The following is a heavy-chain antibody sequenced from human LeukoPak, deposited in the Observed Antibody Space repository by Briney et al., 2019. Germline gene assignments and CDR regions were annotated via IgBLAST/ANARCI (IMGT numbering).Heavy chain of an antibody. CDR1: GGSISSYY. D-gene: IGHD3-10*01. J-gene: IGHJ4*02. V-gene: IGHV4-59*01. Sequence: SETLSLTCTVSGGSISSYYWSWIRQPPGKGLEWIGYIYYSGSTNYNPSLKSRVTISVDTSKNQFSLKLSSVTAADTAVYFCARDPGPYYFDSWGQGTLVTVSS. CDR3: ARDPGPYYFDS. CDR2: IYYSGST.